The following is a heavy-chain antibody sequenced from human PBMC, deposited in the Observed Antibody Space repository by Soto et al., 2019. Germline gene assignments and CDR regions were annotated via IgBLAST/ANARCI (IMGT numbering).Heavy chain of an antibody. Sequence: QVQLVQSGAEVKKPGASVKVSCKASGYTFTSYGISWVRQAPGQGLEWMGWISGYNGDTNYAQKFQGRVTMTTDTSTNTAYLEVMTLGSDDTAVYYCAGEGSYRDFDSWGQGTLVTVSS. V-gene: IGHV1-18*01. D-gene: IGHD3-16*02. CDR1: GYTFTSYG. CDR3: AGEGSYRDFDS. J-gene: IGHJ4*02. CDR2: ISGYNGDT.